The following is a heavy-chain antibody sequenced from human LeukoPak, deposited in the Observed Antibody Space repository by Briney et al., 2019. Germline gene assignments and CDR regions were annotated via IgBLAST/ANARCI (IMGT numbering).Heavy chain of an antibody. Sequence: SETLSLTCTVSGGSINSGGYYWSWIRQHPGKGLEWIGYIYYSGSTYYNPSLKSRVTISVDTSKNQFSLKLSSVTAADTAVYYCARGTPPRSSSSWSNWFDPWGQGTLVTVSS. CDR3: ARGTPPRSSSSWSNWFDP. CDR1: GGSINSGGYY. CDR2: IYYSGST. V-gene: IGHV4-31*03. D-gene: IGHD6-13*01. J-gene: IGHJ5*02.